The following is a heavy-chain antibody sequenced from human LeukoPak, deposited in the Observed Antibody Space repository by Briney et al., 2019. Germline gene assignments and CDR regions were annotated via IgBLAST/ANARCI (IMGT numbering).Heavy chain of an antibody. Sequence: KTSETLSPTCAVSGGSISSGGYSWSWIRQPPGKGLEWIGYIYHSGSTYYNPSLKSRVTISVDRSKNQFSLKLSSVTAADTAVYYCARVYYYEDMREFYFDYWGQGTLVTVSS. CDR1: GGSISSGGYS. J-gene: IGHJ4*02. D-gene: IGHD3-22*01. CDR3: ARVYYYEDMREFYFDY. CDR2: IYHSGST. V-gene: IGHV4-30-2*01.